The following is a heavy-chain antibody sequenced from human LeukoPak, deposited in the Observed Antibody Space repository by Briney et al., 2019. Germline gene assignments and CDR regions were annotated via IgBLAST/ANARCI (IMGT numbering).Heavy chain of an antibody. CDR1: GFTFSSYG. CDR3: ANPFYYDSSGTTEYFQQ. J-gene: IGHJ1*01. Sequence: GGSLRLSCAASGFTFSSYGMHWVRQAPGKGLEWVAVISYDGSNKYYADSVKGRFSISRDDSKSTLYLQMNSLRAEDMAIYYCANPFYYDSSGTTEYFQQWGQGTLVTVSS. CDR2: ISYDGSNK. D-gene: IGHD3-22*01. V-gene: IGHV3-30*18.